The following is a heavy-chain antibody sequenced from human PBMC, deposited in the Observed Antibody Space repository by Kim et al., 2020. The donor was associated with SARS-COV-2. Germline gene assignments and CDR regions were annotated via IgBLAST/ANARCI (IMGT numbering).Heavy chain of an antibody. CDR3: ARDMTSGVRSYYGMDV. D-gene: IGHD3-10*01. J-gene: IGHJ6*02. V-gene: IGHV3-21*01. Sequence: SVKGRFTFSRDSAKNALYLQMNSLGAEDTAVYYCARDMTSGVRSYYGMDVWGQGTTVTVSS.